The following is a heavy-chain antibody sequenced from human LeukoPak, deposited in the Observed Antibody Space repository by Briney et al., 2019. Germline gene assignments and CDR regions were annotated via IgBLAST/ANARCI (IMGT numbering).Heavy chain of an antibody. V-gene: IGHV3-74*01. CDR3: ARGGYDFWSGYYGSPGRLWAQKYYFDY. Sequence: GGSLRLSCAASGFTFSNYWMHWVRQVPGKGLVWVSRINSDGSSTNYADSVKGRFTISRDNAKNSLYLQMNSLRAEDTAVYYCARGGYDFWSGYYGSPGRLWAQKYYFDYWGQGTLVTVSS. D-gene: IGHD3-3*01. J-gene: IGHJ4*02. CDR1: GFTFSNYW. CDR2: INSDGSST.